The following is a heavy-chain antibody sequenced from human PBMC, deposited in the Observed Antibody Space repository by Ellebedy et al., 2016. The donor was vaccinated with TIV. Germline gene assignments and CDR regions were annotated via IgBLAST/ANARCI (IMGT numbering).Heavy chain of an antibody. V-gene: IGHV4-59*08. Sequence: GSLRLXXTVSGGSISSYYWSWIRQPPGKGLEWIGYIYYSGSTNYNPSLKSRVTISVDTSKNQFSLKLSSVTAADTAVYYCARRMVRGVTSNWFDPWGQGTLVTVSS. J-gene: IGHJ5*02. CDR1: GGSISSYY. CDR3: ARRMVRGVTSNWFDP. CDR2: IYYSGST. D-gene: IGHD3-10*01.